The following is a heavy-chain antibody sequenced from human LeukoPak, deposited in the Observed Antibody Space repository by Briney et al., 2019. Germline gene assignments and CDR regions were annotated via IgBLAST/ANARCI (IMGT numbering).Heavy chain of an antibody. J-gene: IGHJ4*02. CDR3: ARQIPFFDRGGAKPFYFDF. CDR2: ISYSGST. Sequence: TLALTCSVSGDSISSGPFYWSWIRRNPAKVAEWIGHISYSGSTYYTSSLKSRVTISVDTSKNQFSLHLGSVPTADTAVYYCARQIPFFDRGGAKPFYFDFWGQGSLVTVSS. CDR1: GDSISSGPFY. V-gene: IGHV4-31*03. D-gene: IGHD3-22*01.